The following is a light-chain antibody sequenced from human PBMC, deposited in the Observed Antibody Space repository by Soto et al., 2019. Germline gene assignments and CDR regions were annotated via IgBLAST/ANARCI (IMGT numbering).Light chain of an antibody. CDR1: QSVNNN. CDR2: GAS. V-gene: IGKV3-15*01. Sequence: EILMTQSPTTLSVSPGERVTLYCRASQSVNNNLAWYQQKPGQVPRLLIYGASTRPTGIPARFSGSGSETEFTLTISGLQTEDLAVYYGHEYNGLPPNIFGQGTKLDIK. CDR3: HEYNGLPPNI. J-gene: IGKJ2*01.